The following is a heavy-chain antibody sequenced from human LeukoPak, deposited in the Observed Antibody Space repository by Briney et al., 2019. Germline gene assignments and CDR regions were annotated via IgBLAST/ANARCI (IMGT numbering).Heavy chain of an antibody. CDR2: IYYRGDT. D-gene: IGHD4-23*01. CDR3: ARRTVVPPGAFDI. CDR1: GGSINSGSYY. Sequence: PSETLSLTCTVSGGSINSGSYYWSWIRQHPGKGLEWLGYIYYRGDTNYNPSLKSRVTISVDTSKNQFSLKLSSVTAADTAVYYCARRTVVPPGAFDIWGQGTMVTVSS. J-gene: IGHJ3*02. V-gene: IGHV4-39*01.